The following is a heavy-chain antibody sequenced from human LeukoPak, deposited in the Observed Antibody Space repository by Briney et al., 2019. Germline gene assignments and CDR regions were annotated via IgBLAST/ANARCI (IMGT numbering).Heavy chain of an antibody. D-gene: IGHD4-17*01. CDR3: ARDNLQYGDLREADYYYYYYGMDV. CDR2: ISYDGSNK. CDR1: GFTFSSYA. Sequence: GGSLRLSCAASGFTFSSYAMHWVRQAPGKGLEWVAVISYDGSNKYYADSVKGRFTISRDNSKNTLYLQMNSLRAEDTAVYYCARDNLQYGDLREADYYYYYYGMDVWGQGTTVTVSS. J-gene: IGHJ6*02. V-gene: IGHV3-30-3*01.